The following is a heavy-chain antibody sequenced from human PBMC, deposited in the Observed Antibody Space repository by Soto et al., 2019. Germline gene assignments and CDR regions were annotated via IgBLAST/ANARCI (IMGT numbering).Heavy chain of an antibody. D-gene: IGHD3-22*01. Sequence: GESLKISCKGSGYSFTRYWIGWVRQMPGKGLEWVGIVYPADSDPRYSPSFQGQVTISADKSINTAYLQWSSLKASDTAMYYCARQYDSSGYTFDYWGQGTLVTVSS. J-gene: IGHJ4*02. V-gene: IGHV5-51*01. CDR2: VYPADSDP. CDR3: ARQYDSSGYTFDY. CDR1: GYSFTRYW.